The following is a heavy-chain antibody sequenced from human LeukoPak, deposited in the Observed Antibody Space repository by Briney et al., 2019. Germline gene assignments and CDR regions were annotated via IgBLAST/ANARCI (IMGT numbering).Heavy chain of an antibody. CDR1: GFTVSSNH. D-gene: IGHD1-26*01. J-gene: IGHJ4*02. Sequence: PGGSLRLSCAASGFTVSSNHMSWVRQAPGKGLEWVSVISRDGSTYYADSVKGRFTTSRDKSKNTLYLQVNSLRAEDTAVYYCARVSSGTYPFDYWGQGTLVTVSS. V-gene: IGHV3-53*01. CDR2: ISRDGST. CDR3: ARVSSGTYPFDY.